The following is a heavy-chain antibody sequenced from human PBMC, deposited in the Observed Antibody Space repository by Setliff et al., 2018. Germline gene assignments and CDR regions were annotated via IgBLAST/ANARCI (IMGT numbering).Heavy chain of an antibody. V-gene: IGHV3-23*01. J-gene: IGHJ4*02. CDR3: AKGHLSVAHCGADCYPFDS. Sequence: GGSLRLSCSVSGITFKNAWMTWVRQAPGKGPEWVSSITVSGVTTLYANSVKGRFIVSRDNSKSTVYLQMNRLRGDDTAVYYCAKGHLSVAHCGADCYPFDSWGQGTLVTVSS. D-gene: IGHD2-21*02. CDR2: ITVSGVTT. CDR1: GITFKNAW.